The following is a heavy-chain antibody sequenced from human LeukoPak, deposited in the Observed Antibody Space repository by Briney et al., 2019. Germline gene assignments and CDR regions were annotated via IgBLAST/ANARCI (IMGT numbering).Heavy chain of an antibody. D-gene: IGHD6-6*01. J-gene: IGHJ4*02. CDR3: ARDPGGSHSSSSFPDFGY. CDR2: ISISSNYI. Sequence: GGSLRLSCAVSGFTFSRYSMNWVRQAPGKGLEWVSSISISSNYIYYTDSVKGRFTISRDNAKNSLYLQMNSLRAEDTAVYYCARDPGGSHSSSSFPDFGYWGQGTLVTVSS. CDR1: GFTFSRYS. V-gene: IGHV3-21*01.